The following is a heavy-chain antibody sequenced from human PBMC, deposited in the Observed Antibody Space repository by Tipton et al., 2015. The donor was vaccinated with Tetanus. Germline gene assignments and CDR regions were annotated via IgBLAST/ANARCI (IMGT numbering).Heavy chain of an antibody. CDR3: ARDGWGLTNWFDP. J-gene: IGHJ5*02. CDR2: VYNSGST. V-gene: IGHV4-4*07. CDR1: GASISSYY. D-gene: IGHD7-27*01. Sequence: GLVKPSETLSLTCTVSGASISSYYWSWIRQPAGKGLEWIGRVYNSGSTDYNPSLKSRLAMSLDTSKNQFSLKLSSVTAADTAVYYCARDGWGLTNWFDPWGQGTLVTVSS.